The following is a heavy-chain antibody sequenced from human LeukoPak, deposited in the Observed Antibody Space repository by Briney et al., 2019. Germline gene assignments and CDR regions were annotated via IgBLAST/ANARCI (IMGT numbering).Heavy chain of an antibody. D-gene: IGHD6-13*01. CDR1: GYTFTDTG. CDR3: AREQAAAPYYHYMDV. CDR2: INPQNGYT. Sequence: GASVKVSCKASGYTFTDTGITWVRQAPGQGLEWMGWINPQNGYTNSAQKFQGRVTMTTDTSTSTAYMELRGLRSDDTAVYYCAREQAAAPYYHYMDVWGEGTTVTVSS. V-gene: IGHV1-18*01. J-gene: IGHJ6*03.